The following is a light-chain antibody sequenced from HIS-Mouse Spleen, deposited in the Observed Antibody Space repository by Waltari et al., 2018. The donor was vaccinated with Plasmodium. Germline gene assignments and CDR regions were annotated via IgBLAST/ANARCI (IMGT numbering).Light chain of an antibody. CDR2: VAS. CDR3: QQYNNWSFT. V-gene: IGKV3-15*01. CDR1: QSVSRH. J-gene: IGKJ3*01. Sequence: EIVMTQSPATLSVSPGERATLSCRASQSVSRHLAWYQQKPGQAPRLHIYVASTRATGIPARFSGSGSWTEFTLTISSLQSEDFPVYYCQQYNNWSFTFGPGTKVDIK.